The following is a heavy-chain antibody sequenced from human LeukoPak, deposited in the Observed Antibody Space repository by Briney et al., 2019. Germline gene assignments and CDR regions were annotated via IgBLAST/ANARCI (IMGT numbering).Heavy chain of an antibody. Sequence: SETLSLTCTVSGASVSSASYWTWIRQPPGKGVEWIAHIYNGVITNYNPSLKSRVTISVDTSKNQFSLRLNSVTAADTAVYYCARSRAFNSGAFDPWGQGSLVTVSS. V-gene: IGHV4-61*01. D-gene: IGHD1-26*01. CDR1: GASVSSASY. J-gene: IGHJ5*02. CDR2: IYNGVIT. CDR3: ARSRAFNSGAFDP.